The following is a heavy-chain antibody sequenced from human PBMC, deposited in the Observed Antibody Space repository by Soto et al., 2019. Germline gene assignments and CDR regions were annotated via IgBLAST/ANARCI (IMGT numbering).Heavy chain of an antibody. CDR2: SYSGGST. Sequence: EVQLVESGGGLVQPGGSLRLSCAASGFTVSSNYMSWVRQAPGKGLEWVSVSYSGGSTYYADSVKGRFTSSRDNSKNTLYLQMNSLRAEDTAVYYCARDRGYYGSGSYYILHYYYGMDVWGQGTTVTVSS. J-gene: IGHJ6*02. V-gene: IGHV3-66*01. D-gene: IGHD3-10*01. CDR3: ARDRGYYGSGSYYILHYYYGMDV. CDR1: GFTVSSNY.